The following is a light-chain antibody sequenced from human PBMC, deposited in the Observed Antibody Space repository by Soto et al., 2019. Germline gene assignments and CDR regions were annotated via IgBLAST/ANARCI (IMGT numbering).Light chain of an antibody. Sequence: QTVVTQEPSFSVSPGRTVTLTCGLNSGSVSTTYYPSWYQQTPGQAPRTLIYNTNTRSSGVPDRFSGSILGNKAALTITGAQADDESDYYCVLYMGSGIWVFGGGTKVTVL. J-gene: IGLJ3*02. CDR3: VLYMGSGIWV. V-gene: IGLV8-61*01. CDR2: NTN. CDR1: SGSVSTTYY.